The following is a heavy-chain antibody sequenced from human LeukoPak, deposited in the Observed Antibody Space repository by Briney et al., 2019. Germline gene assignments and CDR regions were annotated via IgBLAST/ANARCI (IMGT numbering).Heavy chain of an antibody. Sequence: PSETLSLTCTVSGGSISSGSYYWSWIRQPAGKGLEWIGRIYTSGSTNYNPSLKSRVTISVDTSKNQFSLKLSSVTAADTAFYYCSRYDSDTGDFDPWGQGTLVTISS. V-gene: IGHV4-61*02. D-gene: IGHD3-10*01. CDR1: GGSISSGSYY. CDR2: IYTSGST. CDR3: SRYDSDTGDFDP. J-gene: IGHJ5*02.